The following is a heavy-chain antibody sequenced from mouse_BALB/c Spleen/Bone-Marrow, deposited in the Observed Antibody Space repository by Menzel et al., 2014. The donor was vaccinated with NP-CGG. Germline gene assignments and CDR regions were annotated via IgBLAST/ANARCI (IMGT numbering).Heavy chain of an antibody. J-gene: IGHJ3*01. Sequence: QVQLQQSGAELMKPGASVKISCKATGYTFSRYWIEWVKQRPGHGLEWIGEILPGRGSTNYNEKFKGKATFTADTSSNTAYMQLSSLTSEDSAVYYCARRGISWFAYWGQGTLVTVSA. CDR3: ARRGISWFAY. CDR1: GYTFSRYW. V-gene: IGHV1-9*01. CDR2: ILPGRGST.